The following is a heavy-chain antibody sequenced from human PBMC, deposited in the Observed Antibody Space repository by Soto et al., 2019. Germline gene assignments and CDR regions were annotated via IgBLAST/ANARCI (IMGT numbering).Heavy chain of an antibody. Sequence: EVQLVESGGGLVQPGGSLRLSCAASGFTFSSYSMNWVRQAPGKGLEWVSYISSSSSTIYYADSVKGRFTISRDNAKNSLYLQMNSLRAEDMAVYYCAHTVTTFFDYWGQGTLVTVSS. CDR1: GFTFSSYS. D-gene: IGHD4-17*01. J-gene: IGHJ4*02. V-gene: IGHV3-48*01. CDR3: AHTVTTFFDY. CDR2: ISSSSSTI.